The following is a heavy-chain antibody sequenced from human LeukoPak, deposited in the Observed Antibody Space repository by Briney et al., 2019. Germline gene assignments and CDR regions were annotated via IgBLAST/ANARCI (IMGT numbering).Heavy chain of an antibody. CDR3: ARARPLMIVVVDDAFDI. Sequence: ASVKVSCKASGYTFTSYDINWVRQATGQGLEWMGWMNPNSGNTGYAQKFQGRVTITRNTSISTAYMELSSLRSEDTAVYYCARARPLMIVVVDDAFDIWGQGTMVTVSS. CDR1: GYTFTSYD. V-gene: IGHV1-8*03. J-gene: IGHJ3*02. D-gene: IGHD3-22*01. CDR2: MNPNSGNT.